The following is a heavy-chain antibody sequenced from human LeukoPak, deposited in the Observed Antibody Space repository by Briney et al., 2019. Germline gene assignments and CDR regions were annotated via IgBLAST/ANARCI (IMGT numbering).Heavy chain of an antibody. V-gene: IGHV4-59*01. CDR1: GASISSSS. CDR3: ARGRGHSYGQYYFNY. D-gene: IGHD5-18*01. Sequence: PSETLSLTCTVSGASISSSSWSWIRQPPGKGLEWIGYIHYSGNTNHNPSLKSRVTISVDTTKNQFSLNLSSVTAADTAVYYCARGRGHSYGQYYFNYWGQGTLVTVSS. J-gene: IGHJ4*02. CDR2: IHYSGNT.